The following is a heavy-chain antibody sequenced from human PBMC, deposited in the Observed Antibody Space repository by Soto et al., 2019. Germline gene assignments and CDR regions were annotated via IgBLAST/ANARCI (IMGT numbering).Heavy chain of an antibody. J-gene: IGHJ4*02. CDR2: IYYSGST. V-gene: IGHV4-39*01. D-gene: IGHD6-13*01. CDR1: GGSISSSSYY. Sequence: QLQLQESGPGLVKPSETLSLTCTVSGGSISSSSYYWGWIRQPPGKGLEWIGSIYYSGSTYYNPSLKSRVTISVDTSKNQFSLKLSSVTAADTAVYYSARLYSSSWSFDYWGQGTLVTVSS. CDR3: ARLYSSSWSFDY.